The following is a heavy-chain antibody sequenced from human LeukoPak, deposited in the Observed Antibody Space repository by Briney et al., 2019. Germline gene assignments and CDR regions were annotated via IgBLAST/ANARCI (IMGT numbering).Heavy chain of an antibody. V-gene: IGHV3-20*04. CDR2: INWNGGST. D-gene: IGHD3-10*01. CDR3: ARGPYGSGSYTVDY. CDR1: GFTFDDYG. J-gene: IGHJ4*02. Sequence: PGGSLRLSCAASGFTFDDYGMSWVRQAPGKGLEWVSGINWNGGSTGYADSVKGRFTISRDNAKNSPYLQMNSLRAEDTALYYCARGPYGSGSYTVDYWGQGTLVTVSS.